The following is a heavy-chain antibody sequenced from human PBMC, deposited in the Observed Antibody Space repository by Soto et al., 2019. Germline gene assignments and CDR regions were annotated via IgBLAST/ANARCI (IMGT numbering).Heavy chain of an antibody. Sequence: ASVKVSCKASGYIFTDYYIHWVRQAPGQGLEWMGWINPISGGTNYAQKFQGRVTMTRDTSISTAYMELSRLTYDDTSVYYCARTAPPRSFQAFDCWGQGTLVTVSS. J-gene: IGHJ4*02. CDR1: GYIFTDYY. CDR2: INPISGGT. CDR3: ARTAPPRSFQAFDC. D-gene: IGHD2-21*02. V-gene: IGHV1-2*02.